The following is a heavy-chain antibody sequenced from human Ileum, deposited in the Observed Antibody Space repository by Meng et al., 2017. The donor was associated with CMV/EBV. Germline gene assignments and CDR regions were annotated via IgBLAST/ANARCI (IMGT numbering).Heavy chain of an antibody. V-gene: IGHV3-21*01. CDR3: ARDLSEGYCNDTSCSYYYYFGMDV. Sequence: GESLKISCAASGFSLSNYGINWVRQAPGKGLEWVSSIRSRGNYIHTADSLKGRFTISRDNAKNSLYLQINSLRAEDTAVYFCARDLSEGYCNDTSCSYYYYFGMDVWGQGTTVTVSS. CDR2: IRSRGNYI. CDR1: GFSLSNYG. J-gene: IGHJ6*02. D-gene: IGHD2-2*01.